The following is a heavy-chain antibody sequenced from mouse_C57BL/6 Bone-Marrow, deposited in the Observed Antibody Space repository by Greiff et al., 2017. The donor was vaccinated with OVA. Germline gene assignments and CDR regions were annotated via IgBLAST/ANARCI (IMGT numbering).Heavy chain of an antibody. Sequence: VQLQQSGAELARPGASVKMSCKASGYTFTSYTMHWVKQRPGQGLEWIGYINPSSGYTKYNQKFKDKATLTADKSSSTAYMQLSSLTSEDSAVYYCAFYDYDYFDYGGQGTTLTVSS. D-gene: IGHD2-4*01. J-gene: IGHJ2*01. V-gene: IGHV1-4*01. CDR3: AFYDYDYFDY. CDR2: INPSSGYT. CDR1: GYTFTSYT.